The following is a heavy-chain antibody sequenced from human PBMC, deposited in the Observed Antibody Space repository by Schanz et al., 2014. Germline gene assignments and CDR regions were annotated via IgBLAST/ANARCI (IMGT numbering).Heavy chain of an antibody. D-gene: IGHD6-13*01. CDR1: GYTFTTYY. J-gene: IGHJ4*02. Sequence: QVQLVQSGAEVKKPGVSVKVSCKASGYTFTTYYIHWVRQAPGQGLEWMGIINPSGGSTSYAQKCQGRVTMTRDTSTSTVYMELSSLRSEDTAVYYCARDGEAAAGCDYWGQGTLXTVSS. V-gene: IGHV1-46*03. CDR3: ARDGEAAAGCDY. CDR2: INPSGGST.